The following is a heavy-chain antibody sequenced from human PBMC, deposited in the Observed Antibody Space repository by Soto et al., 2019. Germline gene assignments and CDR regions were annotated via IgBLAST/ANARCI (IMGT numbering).Heavy chain of an antibody. CDR1: GYTFPSYD. CDR3: ARSRILWFRRYYYGMDV. D-gene: IGHD3-10*01. J-gene: IGHJ6*02. V-gene: IGHV1-8*01. CDR2: MNPNSGNT. Sequence: ASVKVSRMASGYTFPSYDINWVRQATGHGLAWMGWMNPNSGNTGYAQKFQGRVTMTRNTSISTAYTELSSLRSEDTAVYYCARSRILWFRRYYYGMDVWGQGTMVTVSS.